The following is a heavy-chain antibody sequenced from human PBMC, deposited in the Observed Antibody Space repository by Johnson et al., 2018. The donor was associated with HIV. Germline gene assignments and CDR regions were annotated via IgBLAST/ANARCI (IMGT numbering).Heavy chain of an antibody. D-gene: IGHD6-19*01. J-gene: IGHJ3*01. CDR1: GFTFGSYG. Sequence: QVQLVESGGGVVQPGRSLRLSCAASGFTFGSYGMHWVRQAPGKGLEWVAVISYDGSNKYSADSVKGRFTISRDDSKNTLYLQMNSLIPEDTAVYNCARVRRSGWYDNDAFDVWGQGTMVTVSS. CDR3: ARVRRSGWYDNDAFDV. V-gene: IGHV3-30*03. CDR2: ISYDGSNK.